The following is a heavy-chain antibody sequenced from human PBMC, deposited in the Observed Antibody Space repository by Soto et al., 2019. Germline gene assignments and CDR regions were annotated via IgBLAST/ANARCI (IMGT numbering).Heavy chain of an antibody. V-gene: IGHV4-4*02. D-gene: IGHD5-12*01. CDR2: MHHIGNT. CDR1: GASFSNNNC. CDR3: TKNSAYALDY. Sequence: PSETLSLTCDVSGASFSNNNCWSFVRQPPGEGLEWIGEMHHIGNTNYNPSLKSRVTMSVDTSKNQFFLKLNSVTAADTAVYYCTKNSAYALDYWGQGILVTVSS. J-gene: IGHJ4*02.